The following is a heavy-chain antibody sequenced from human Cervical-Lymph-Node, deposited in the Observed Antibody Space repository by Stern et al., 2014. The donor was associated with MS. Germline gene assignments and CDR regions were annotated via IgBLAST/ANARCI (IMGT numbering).Heavy chain of an antibody. CDR2: IDPVDSDT. V-gene: IGHV5-51*03. CDR3: ARFSGRRVTDGFDI. D-gene: IGHD2-21*02. J-gene: IGHJ3*02. Sequence: VQLVQSGAEVKKPGESLNISCKGSEYMFTNHWIGWVRQMAGKGLEWMGIIDPVDSDTRYGPSFQGQVIISVDKSSSTASLQWISLKASDTAMYYCARFSGRRVTDGFDIWGQGTVVTVSS. CDR1: EYMFTNHW.